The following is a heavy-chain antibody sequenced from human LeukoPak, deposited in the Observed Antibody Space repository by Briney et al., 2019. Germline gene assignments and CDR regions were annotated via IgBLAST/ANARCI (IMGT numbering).Heavy chain of an antibody. V-gene: IGHV1-3*04. Sequence: GASVKVSCKASGYTFISYAIHWVRQAPGQGLEWMGWINTGNGNTKYSQTFQGRVTITRDTSASTAYTELSSLRFDDTAVYYCAKVESSSSFDYWGQGTLVTVSS. CDR3: AKVESSSSFDY. CDR2: INTGNGNT. CDR1: GYTFISYA. J-gene: IGHJ4*02. D-gene: IGHD6-6*01.